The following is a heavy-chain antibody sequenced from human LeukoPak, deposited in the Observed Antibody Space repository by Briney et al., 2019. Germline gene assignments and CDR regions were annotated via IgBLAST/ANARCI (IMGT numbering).Heavy chain of an antibody. CDR2: IIPILGIA. D-gene: IGHD6-13*01. CDR1: GGTFSSYA. J-gene: IGHJ5*02. CDR3: ARLFGAAAGTNWFDP. Sequence: GASVKVSCKASGGTFSSYAISWVRQAPGQGLEWMGRIIPILGIANYAQKFQGRVTITADKSTSTAYMELSSLRSEDTAVYYCARLFGAAAGTNWFDPWGQGTLVTVSS. V-gene: IGHV1-69*04.